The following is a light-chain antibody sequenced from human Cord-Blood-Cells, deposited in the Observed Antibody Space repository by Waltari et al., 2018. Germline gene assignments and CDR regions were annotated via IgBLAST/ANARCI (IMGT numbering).Light chain of an antibody. V-gene: IGKV1-39*01. Sequence: DIQMTQSPSSLSASVGDRVTITCRASQSISSYLNWYQQKPGKAPKHLIYAASSLQSGVPSRFSGSGSGTEFTLTISSLQPEDFATYYCQQSYSTPLTFGGGTKVEIK. CDR1: QSISSY. J-gene: IGKJ4*01. CDR3: QQSYSTPLT. CDR2: AAS.